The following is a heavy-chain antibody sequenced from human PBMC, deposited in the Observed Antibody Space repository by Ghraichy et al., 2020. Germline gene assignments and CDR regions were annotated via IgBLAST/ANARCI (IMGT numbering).Heavy chain of an antibody. D-gene: IGHD3-10*01. CDR3: AHFATFGELWGNWFDP. CDR1: GFSLSTSGVG. CDR2: IYWDDDK. J-gene: IGHJ5*02. Sequence: SGPTLVKPTQTLTLTCTFSGFSLSTSGVGVGWIRQPPGKALEWLALIYWDDDKRYSPSLKSRLTITKDTSKNQVVLTMTNMDPVDTATYYCAHFATFGELWGNWFDPWGQGTLVTVSS. V-gene: IGHV2-5*02.